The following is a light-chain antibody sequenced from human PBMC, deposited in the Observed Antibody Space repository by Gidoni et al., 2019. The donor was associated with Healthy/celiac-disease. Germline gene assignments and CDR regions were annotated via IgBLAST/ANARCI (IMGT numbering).Light chain of an antibody. J-gene: IGKJ2*01. CDR1: QCVSSY. CDR3: QQRSNWPPYT. V-gene: IGKV3-11*01. CDR2: DAS. Sequence: EIVLTQSPATLSLPPGERATLPCRASQCVSSYLAWYQQKPGQAPRLPIYDASNRAAGIPARFSGSGSGTDFTLTISSLEPEDFAVYCCQQRSNWPPYTFGQGTKLEIK.